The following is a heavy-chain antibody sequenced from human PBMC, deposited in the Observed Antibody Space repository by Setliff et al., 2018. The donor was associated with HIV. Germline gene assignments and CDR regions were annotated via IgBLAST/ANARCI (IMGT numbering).Heavy chain of an antibody. J-gene: IGHJ2*01. CDR2: IYKGGST. CDR1: GYSISSSYW. V-gene: IGHV4-28*01. D-gene: IGHD3-10*01. CDR3: ARSALWFGEADWYFDL. Sequence: PSETLSLTCVVSGYSISSSYWWGRNRQPPGKVLEWIGWIGYIYKGGSTYYNPSLKSRVTMSEDTSKNQFSLKLRSVTAVDTAVYYCARSALWFGEADWYFDLWGRGTLVTVSS.